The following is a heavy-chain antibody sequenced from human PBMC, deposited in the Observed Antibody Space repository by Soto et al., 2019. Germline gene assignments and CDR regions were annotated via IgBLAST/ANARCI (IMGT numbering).Heavy chain of an antibody. CDR3: AAAMYYYDSSGYYHLYNWFDP. J-gene: IGHJ5*02. V-gene: IGHV1-58*01. CDR1: GFTFTSSA. CDR2: IVVGSGNT. D-gene: IGHD3-22*01. Sequence: GASVKVSCKASGFTFTSSAVQWVRQARGQRLEWIGWIVVGSGNTNYAQKFQERVTITRDMSTSTAYMELSSLRSEDTAVYYCAAAMYYYDSSGYYHLYNWFDPWGQGTLVTVSS.